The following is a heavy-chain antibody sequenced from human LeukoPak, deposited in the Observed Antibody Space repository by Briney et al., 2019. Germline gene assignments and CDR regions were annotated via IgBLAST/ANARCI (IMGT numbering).Heavy chain of an antibody. CDR3: ARGARDSYGPYYMDV. CDR2: IYPGDSDT. D-gene: IGHD5-18*01. Sequence: GESLKISCKGSGYSFTSYWIGWVRQMPGKGPEWMGIIYPGDSDTRYSPSFQGQVTISADKSISTAYLQWSSLKASDTAMYYCARGARDSYGPYYMDVWGKGTTVTVSS. J-gene: IGHJ6*03. CDR1: GYSFTSYW. V-gene: IGHV5-51*01.